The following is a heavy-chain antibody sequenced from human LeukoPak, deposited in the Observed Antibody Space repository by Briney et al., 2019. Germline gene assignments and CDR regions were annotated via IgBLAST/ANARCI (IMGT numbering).Heavy chain of an antibody. CDR2: INWNGGST. CDR1: GFTFDDYG. V-gene: IGHV3-20*04. Sequence: GGSLRLSCAASGFTFDDYGLSWVRQAPGKGLEWVSTINWNGGSTGYADSVKGRFTISRDNAKNSLYLQMNSLRAEDTAVYYCARDRATYYDSSGYYVDAFDIWGQGTMVTVSS. J-gene: IGHJ3*02. D-gene: IGHD3-22*01. CDR3: ARDRATYYDSSGYYVDAFDI.